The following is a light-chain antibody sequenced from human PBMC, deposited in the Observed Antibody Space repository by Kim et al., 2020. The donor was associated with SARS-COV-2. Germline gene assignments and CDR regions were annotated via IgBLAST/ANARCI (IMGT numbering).Light chain of an antibody. CDR2: AAS. Sequence: DIQMTQSPSSLSASVGDRVTITCRASQSISSYLNWYQQKPGKAPKLLIYAASSLQSGVPSRFSGSGSGTDFTLTISSLQPEDFATYYCQQYHSYSLTFGQGTKLEI. CDR1: QSISSY. V-gene: IGKV1-39*01. CDR3: QQYHSYSLT. J-gene: IGKJ2*01.